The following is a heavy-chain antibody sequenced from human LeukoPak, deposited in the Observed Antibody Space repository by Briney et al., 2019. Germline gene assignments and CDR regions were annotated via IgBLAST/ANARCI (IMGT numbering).Heavy chain of an antibody. CDR3: ARSITGTRSKFDY. J-gene: IGHJ4*02. V-gene: IGHV4-4*08. D-gene: IGHD1/OR15-1a*01. CDR2: MSNSGST. CDR1: SRSINSYY. Sequence: SDTQSLPCTLSSRSINSYYWRCLPGPPGKAGEWIGYMSNSGSTNYNPSLKSRVTVSVDTSKNQFSLKLSSVTAADTAVYYCARSITGTRSKFDYWGQGTLVTVSS.